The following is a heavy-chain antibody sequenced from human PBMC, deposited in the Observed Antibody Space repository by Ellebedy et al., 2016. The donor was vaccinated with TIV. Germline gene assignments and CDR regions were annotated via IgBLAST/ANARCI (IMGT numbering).Heavy chain of an antibody. CDR3: ARRGAAPGDKWGFDY. D-gene: IGHD6-13*01. CDR1: GYMFTRYW. V-gene: IGHV5-51*01. Sequence: GESLKISXTVSGYMFTRYWIGWVRQMPGKGLEWVAIIYSGYSDTRYSTSFQGQVTISADKSISTAHRQWSSLKASDTATYYCARRGAAPGDKWGFDYWGQGTLVTVSS. CDR2: IYSGYSDT. J-gene: IGHJ4*02.